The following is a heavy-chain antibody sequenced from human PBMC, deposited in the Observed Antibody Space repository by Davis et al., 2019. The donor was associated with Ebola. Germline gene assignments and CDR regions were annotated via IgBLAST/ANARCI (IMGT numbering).Heavy chain of an antibody. CDR2: ISSGSSTI. CDR1: GFTSSSYS. J-gene: IGHJ4*02. CDR3: ASGGSSTWTTFHY. Sequence: PGGSLRLSCAASGFTSSSYSMNWVRQAPGKGLEWVSYISSGSSTIYYADSVKGRFTISRDNAKNSLYLQMSSLRDEDTAVYYCASGGSSTWTTFHYWGQGTLVTVSS. D-gene: IGHD1-26*01. V-gene: IGHV3-48*02.